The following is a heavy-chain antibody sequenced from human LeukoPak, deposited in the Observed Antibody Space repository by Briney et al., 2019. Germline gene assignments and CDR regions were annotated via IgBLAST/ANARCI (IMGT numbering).Heavy chain of an antibody. J-gene: IGHJ4*02. D-gene: IGHD3-16*01. CDR3: AKDFLVMAAGELAPGYFDY. Sequence: GGSLRLSCAASGFTFSSYSMNWVRQAPGKGLEWVSAISGSGGSTYYADSVKGRFTISRDNSKNTLYLQMNSLRAEDTAVYYCAKDFLVMAAGELAPGYFDYGGQGTLVTVSS. CDR1: GFTFSSYS. V-gene: IGHV3-23*01. CDR2: ISGSGGST.